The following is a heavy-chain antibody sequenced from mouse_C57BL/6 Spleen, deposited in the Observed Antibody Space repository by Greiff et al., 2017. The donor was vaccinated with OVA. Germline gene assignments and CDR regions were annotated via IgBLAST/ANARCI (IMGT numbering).Heavy chain of an antibody. J-gene: IGHJ1*03. V-gene: IGHV5-17*01. D-gene: IGHD2-13*01. Sequence: EVQVVESGGGLVKPGGSLKLSCAASGFTFSDYGMHWVRQAPEKGLEWVAYISSGSSTIDYADTVKGRFTISRDNAKNTLFLQMTSLRSEDTAMYYCARDYGDHWYFDVWGTGTTVTVSS. CDR3: ARDYGDHWYFDV. CDR2: ISSGSSTI. CDR1: GFTFSDYG.